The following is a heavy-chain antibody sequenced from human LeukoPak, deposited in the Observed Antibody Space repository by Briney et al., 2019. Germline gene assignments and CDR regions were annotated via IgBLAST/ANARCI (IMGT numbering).Heavy chain of an antibody. J-gene: IGHJ4*02. D-gene: IGHD6-19*01. CDR1: SGSISSSSYY. CDR2: IYYSGST. V-gene: IGHV4-39*01. CDR3: ARRKSSGWYDAFDY. Sequence: KPSETLSLTCTVSSGSISSSSYYWGWIRQPPGKGLEWIGSIYYSGSTYYNPSLKSRVTISVDTSKNQFSLKLSSVTATDTAVYSCARRKSSGWYDAFDYWGQGTLVTVSS.